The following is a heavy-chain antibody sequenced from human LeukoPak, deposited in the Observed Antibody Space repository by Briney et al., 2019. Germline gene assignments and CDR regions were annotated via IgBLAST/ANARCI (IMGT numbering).Heavy chain of an antibody. V-gene: IGHV3-30*04. CDR3: ARGGSGSYYYYHYYMDV. Sequence: GGSLRLSCAASGFTFSSYAIHWVRQAPGKGLEWVALISYDGSRKYYADSVKGRFTVSRDNSKNTLYLQVSSLRTEDTAVYYCARGGSGSYYYYHYYMDVWGRGATVTVSS. J-gene: IGHJ6*03. CDR2: ISYDGSRK. D-gene: IGHD1-26*01. CDR1: GFTFSSYA.